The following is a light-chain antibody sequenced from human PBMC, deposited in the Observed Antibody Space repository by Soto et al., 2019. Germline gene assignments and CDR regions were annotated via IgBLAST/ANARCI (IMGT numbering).Light chain of an antibody. CDR2: EVN. CDR3: SSFAANDNVV. CDR1: SSDVGAYDY. Sequence: QSALTQPPSASGSPGQSVTISYTGTSSDVGAYDYVCWYQQHPGKAPKLMIYEVNKRPSGVPDRFSGSKSGNTASLTVSGLQAGDEADYYCSSFAANDNVVFGGGTKVTVL. J-gene: IGLJ3*02. V-gene: IGLV2-8*01.